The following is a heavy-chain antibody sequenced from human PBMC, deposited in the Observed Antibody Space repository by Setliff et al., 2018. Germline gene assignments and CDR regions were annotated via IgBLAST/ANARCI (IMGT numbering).Heavy chain of an antibody. J-gene: IGHJ4*02. D-gene: IGHD3-3*01. CDR1: GGSVSCXS. CDR3: ARVPNFWSGYLDY. CDR2: INHSGST. Sequence: GGSVSCXSXXCVSKHPGKGLEWIGEINHSGSTNYYPSLKSRVTIAVDTSKNQFSLKLSSVTAADTAXXXCARVPNFWSGYLDYWGQGTLVTVSS. V-gene: IGHV4-34*01.